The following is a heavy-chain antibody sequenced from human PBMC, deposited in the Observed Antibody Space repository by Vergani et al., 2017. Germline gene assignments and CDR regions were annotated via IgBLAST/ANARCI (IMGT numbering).Heavy chain of an antibody. CDR3: ARDSDIVATMYYFDY. CDR2: ISAYNGKT. Sequence: QVQLVQSGAEVKKPGASVKVSCQASGYTFTSYGISWVRQAPGQGLEWMGWISAYNGKTNYAQKLQGRVTMTTDTSTSTAYMELRSLRSDDTAVYYCARDSDIVATMYYFDYWGQGTLVTVSS. CDR1: GYTFTSYG. D-gene: IGHD5-12*01. J-gene: IGHJ4*02. V-gene: IGHV1-18*01.